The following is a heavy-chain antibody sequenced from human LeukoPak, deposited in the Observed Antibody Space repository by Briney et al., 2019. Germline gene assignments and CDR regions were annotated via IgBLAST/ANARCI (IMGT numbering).Heavy chain of an antibody. CDR3: ARDECSSTSCTDV. CDR1: GYTFTGYY. J-gene: IGHJ6*04. V-gene: IGHV1-2*06. D-gene: IGHD2-2*01. Sequence: ASVKVSCKASGYTFTGYYMHWVRQAPGQGLEWMGRIDPNSGGTNYEQKFQGRVTMTRDTSSSTAYMELSRLRSDDTAVYYCARDECSSTSCTDVWGKGTTVTVSS. CDR2: IDPNSGGT.